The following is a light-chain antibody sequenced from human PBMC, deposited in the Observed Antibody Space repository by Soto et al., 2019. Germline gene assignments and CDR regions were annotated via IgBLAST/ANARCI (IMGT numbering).Light chain of an antibody. CDR1: QSVSSSY. Sequence: EVVLTQSPGTLSLSPGEGATLSCRASQSVSSSYLAWYQQKAGQAPMLLIFGASSRASGIPDRFSGSGSGTDFTLTISSLEPEDFAMYYCQQYGSSPRTFGGGTKVEIK. V-gene: IGKV3-20*01. J-gene: IGKJ4*01. CDR3: QQYGSSPRT. CDR2: GAS.